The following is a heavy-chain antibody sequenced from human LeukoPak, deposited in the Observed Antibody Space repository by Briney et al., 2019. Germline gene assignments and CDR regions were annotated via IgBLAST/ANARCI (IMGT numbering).Heavy chain of an antibody. Sequence: ASVKVSCKASGYTFTSYAISWVRQAPGQGLEWMGGIIPIFGTANYAQKFQGRVTITADESTSTAYMELSSLRSEDTAVYYCARGATGAFRGYYYGMDVWGQGTTVTVSS. CDR2: IIPIFGTA. D-gene: IGHD1-1*01. V-gene: IGHV1-69*13. J-gene: IGHJ6*02. CDR3: ARGATGAFRGYYYGMDV. CDR1: GYTFTSYA.